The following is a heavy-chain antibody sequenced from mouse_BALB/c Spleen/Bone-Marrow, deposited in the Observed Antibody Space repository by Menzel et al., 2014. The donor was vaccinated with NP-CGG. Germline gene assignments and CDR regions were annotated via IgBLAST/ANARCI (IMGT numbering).Heavy chain of an antibody. CDR1: GFTFRDYY. CDR3: ARQGTLDY. J-gene: IGHJ4*01. Sequence: EVMLVESGGGLVQPGGSLKLSCATSGFTFRDYYMYWVRQTPEKRLEWVAYISNGGGSTYYPDTVKGRFTISRDNAKSTLYLQMSRLKSEDTAMYYCARQGTLDYWGQGTSVTVSS. V-gene: IGHV5-12*02. CDR2: ISNGGGST.